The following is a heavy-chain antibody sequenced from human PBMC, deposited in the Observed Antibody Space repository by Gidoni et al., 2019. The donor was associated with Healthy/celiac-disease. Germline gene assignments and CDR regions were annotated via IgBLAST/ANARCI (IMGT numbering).Heavy chain of an antibody. CDR2: ISGSGGST. D-gene: IGHD1-7*01. J-gene: IGHJ4*02. Sequence: EVQLLESGGGLVQPGGSLRLSGAASGVPFSSYAMSWVRQAPGKGLEWVSAISGSGGSTYYADSVKGRFTISRDNSKNTLYLQMNSLRAEDTAVYYCAKTENFPPGVDYWGQGTLVTVSS. CDR1: GVPFSSYA. V-gene: IGHV3-23*01. CDR3: AKTENFPPGVDY.